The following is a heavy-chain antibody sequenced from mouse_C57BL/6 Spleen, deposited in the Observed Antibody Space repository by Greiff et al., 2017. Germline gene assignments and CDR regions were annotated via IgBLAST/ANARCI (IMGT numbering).Heavy chain of an antibody. CDR3: ARNDWDWFAY. CDR1: GFSLTSYG. J-gene: IGHJ3*01. D-gene: IGHD4-1*01. V-gene: IGHV2-2*01. CDR2: IWSGGST. Sequence: VQLQQSGPGLVQPSQSLSITCTVSGFSLTSYGVHWVRQSPGKGLEWLGVIWSGGSTDDNAAFISRLSRSKDNSKSQVFFKMNSLQADDTDIYYCARNDWDWFAYWGQGTLVTVSA.